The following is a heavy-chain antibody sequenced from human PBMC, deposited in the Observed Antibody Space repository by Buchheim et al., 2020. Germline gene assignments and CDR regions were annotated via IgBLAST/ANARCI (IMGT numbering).Heavy chain of an antibody. CDR1: GGSISSGDYY. CDR2: IYYSGST. Sequence: QVQLQESGPGLVKPSQTLSLTCTVSGGSISSGDYYWSWIRQPPGKGLEWIGYIYYSGSTYYNPSLKSRVTISVDTAKNQFPLKLSSVTAADTAVYYCARDRVIGWFGELLSNYYYYYGMDVWGQGTT. V-gene: IGHV4-30-4*01. J-gene: IGHJ6*02. CDR3: ARDRVIGWFGELLSNYYYYYGMDV. D-gene: IGHD3-10*01.